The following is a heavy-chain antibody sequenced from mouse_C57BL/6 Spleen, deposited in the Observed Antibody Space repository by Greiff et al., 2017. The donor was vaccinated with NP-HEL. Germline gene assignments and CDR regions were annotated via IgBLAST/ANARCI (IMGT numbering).Heavy chain of an antibody. J-gene: IGHJ2*01. Sequence: VQLQQSGTVLARPGASVKMSCKTSGYTFTSYWMHWVKQRPGQGLEWIGAIYPGNSDTSYNQKFKGKAKLTAVTSASTAYMELSSLTNEDSAVYYCTRNWLIHTVVATDYWGQGTTLTVSS. D-gene: IGHD1-1*01. CDR1: GYTFTSYW. CDR3: TRNWLIHTVVATDY. V-gene: IGHV1-5*01. CDR2: IYPGNSDT.